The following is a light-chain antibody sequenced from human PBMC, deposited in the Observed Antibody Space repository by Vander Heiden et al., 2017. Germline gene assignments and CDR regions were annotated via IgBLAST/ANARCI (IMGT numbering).Light chain of an antibody. CDR2: EVS. CDR1: SSDVGGYNY. Sequence: QSALTQPASVSGSPGQSLTISCTGTSSDVGGYNYVSWYQHYPCKAPQVIIYEVSRRPSGVSGRFSGSKSGNTASLTISGLQAEDEADYYCTSYTTKGTVRFGGGTRLTVL. J-gene: IGLJ2*01. CDR3: TSYTTKGTVR. V-gene: IGLV2-14*01.